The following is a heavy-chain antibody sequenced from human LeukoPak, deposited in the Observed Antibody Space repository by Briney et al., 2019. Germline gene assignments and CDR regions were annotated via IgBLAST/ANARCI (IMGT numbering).Heavy chain of an antibody. CDR3: AKVLYYYDSSGVYYFDY. CDR1: RFTFSSYA. Sequence: GGSLRLSCAASRFTFSSYAMSWVRQAPGKGLEWVSAISGSGGSTYYADSVKGRFTISRDNSKNTLYLQMNSLRAEDTAVYYCAKVLYYYDSSGVYYFDYWGQGTLVTVSS. J-gene: IGHJ4*02. CDR2: ISGSGGST. D-gene: IGHD3-22*01. V-gene: IGHV3-23*01.